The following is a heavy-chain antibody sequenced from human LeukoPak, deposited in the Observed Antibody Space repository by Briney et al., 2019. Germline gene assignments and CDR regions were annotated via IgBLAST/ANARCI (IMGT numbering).Heavy chain of an antibody. J-gene: IGHJ4*02. Sequence: GGSLRLSCAASGFTFSDHYMDWVRQAPGKGLEWVGRIRNKANSYTTEYAASVKGRFTISRDDSKNSLYLQMNSLKTEDTAVYYCTRSYVVTDYWGQGTLVTVSS. CDR2: IRNKANSYTT. D-gene: IGHD2-21*02. CDR3: TRSYVVTDY. CDR1: GFTFSDHY. V-gene: IGHV3-72*01.